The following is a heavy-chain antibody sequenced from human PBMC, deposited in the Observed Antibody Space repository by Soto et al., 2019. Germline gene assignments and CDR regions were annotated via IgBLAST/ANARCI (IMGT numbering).Heavy chain of an antibody. V-gene: IGHV1-46*03. Sequence: GASGKVTPKASGYTFPGHLINWVRQAPGQGLEWMGIINPSGGSTSYAQKFQGRVTMTRDTSTSTVYMELSSLRSEDTAVYYCARGPVITYDYWVQGTSVTVSS. J-gene: IGHJ4*02. CDR1: GYTFPGHL. CDR2: INPSGGST. CDR3: ARGPVITYDY. D-gene: IGHD3-22*01.